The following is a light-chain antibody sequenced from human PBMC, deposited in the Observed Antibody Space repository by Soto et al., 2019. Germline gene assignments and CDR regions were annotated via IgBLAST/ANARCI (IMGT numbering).Light chain of an antibody. CDR1: QSVSSSY. V-gene: IGKV3-20*01. CDR2: GAS. J-gene: IGKJ1*01. CDR3: HQFGTSPPLT. Sequence: EIVLTQSPGTLSLSPGERATLSCRASQSVSSSYLAWYQQKPGQGPRLLIYGASSRATGIPDRFSGSRSGTEVTLTISSLEPEDFAVDYCHQFGTSPPLTFGQGTKVDIK.